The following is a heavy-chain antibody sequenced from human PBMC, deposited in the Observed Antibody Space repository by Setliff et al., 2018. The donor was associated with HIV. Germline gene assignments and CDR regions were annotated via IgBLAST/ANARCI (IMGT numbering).Heavy chain of an antibody. Sequence: PGGSLRLSCVASGFSIGDHYMDWVRQAPGKGLEWVGRTKNQANGLTTEYAASVQGRFTISRDDSENMLYLQMNDLKTEDTAVYYCMDFAIAGAWDYWGQGTLVTVSS. CDR3: MDFAIAGAWDY. CDR2: TKNQANGLTT. J-gene: IGHJ4*02. V-gene: IGHV3-72*01. D-gene: IGHD6-13*01. CDR1: GFSIGDHY.